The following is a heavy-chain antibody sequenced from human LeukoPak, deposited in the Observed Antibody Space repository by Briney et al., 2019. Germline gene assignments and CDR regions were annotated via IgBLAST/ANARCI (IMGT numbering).Heavy chain of an antibody. CDR1: GFTFSSYG. V-gene: IGHV3-33*01. D-gene: IGHD2-15*01. CDR2: ICYDGSNK. J-gene: IGHJ6*04. Sequence: PGWSLRLSCAASGFTFSSYGMHWVRQAPGKGLEGVAVICYDGSNKYYADSVKGRFTISRDNSKNTLYLQMNSLRAEDTAVYYCARAPGYCSGGSCYIAGMDVWGKGTTVTVSS. CDR3: ARAPGYCSGGSCYIAGMDV.